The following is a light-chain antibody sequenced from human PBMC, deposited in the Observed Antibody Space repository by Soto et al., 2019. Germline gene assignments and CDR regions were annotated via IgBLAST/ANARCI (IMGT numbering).Light chain of an antibody. CDR1: SSHIGSNT. J-gene: IGLJ1*01. CDR3: AAWDDSLNGRYV. CDR2: SNN. Sequence: QSVLTQPPSASGTPGQRGTISCSGSSSHIGSNTVNWYQQLPGTAPNLLIYSNNQRPSGVPDRVSGSKSGTSASLAISGLYFEDEADYYCAAWDDSLNGRYVFGTGTKVTVL. V-gene: IGLV1-44*01.